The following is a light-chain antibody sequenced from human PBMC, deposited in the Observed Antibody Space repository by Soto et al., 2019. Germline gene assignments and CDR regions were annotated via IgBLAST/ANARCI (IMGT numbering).Light chain of an antibody. Sequence: DIEMPQSPSSLYASLGDSVPITCPASQGISDYLAWYPQKPGEIPKLVIYGASILENGVPSRFSGSGSGTDFSLTISSLQPEDVATYFCQKYNSPPRTFGQGTKVDI. CDR3: QKYNSPPRT. V-gene: IGKV1-27*01. J-gene: IGKJ1*01. CDR1: QGISDY. CDR2: GAS.